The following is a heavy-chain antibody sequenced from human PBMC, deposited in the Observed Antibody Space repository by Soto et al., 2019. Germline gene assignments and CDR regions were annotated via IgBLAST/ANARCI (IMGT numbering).Heavy chain of an antibody. V-gene: IGHV3-33*01. CDR1: GFTFSSYG. CDR2: IWYDGSNK. D-gene: IGHD5-12*01. CDR3: ARALYSGYDLVAFDI. J-gene: IGHJ3*02. Sequence: PGGSLRLSCAASGFTFSSYGMHWVRQAPGKGLEWVAVIWYDGSNKYYADSVKGRFTISRDNSKNTLYLQMNSLRAEDTAMYYCARALYSGYDLVAFDIWGQGTMVTVSS.